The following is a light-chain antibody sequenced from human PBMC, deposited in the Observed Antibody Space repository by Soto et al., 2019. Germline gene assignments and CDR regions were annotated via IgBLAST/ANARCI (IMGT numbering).Light chain of an antibody. CDR2: GAS. J-gene: IGKJ1*01. CDR3: LHYKDWPRWT. CDR1: QSVGNT. Sequence: EIVLTQSPATLSVSPGERATLSCRASQSVGNTLAWYQQKPCQAPRLIIYGASTTATGIPARFSGSGSGTEFTLTIDSLQSEDFAVYYCLHYKDWPRWTFGQGTKVDIK. V-gene: IGKV3-15*01.